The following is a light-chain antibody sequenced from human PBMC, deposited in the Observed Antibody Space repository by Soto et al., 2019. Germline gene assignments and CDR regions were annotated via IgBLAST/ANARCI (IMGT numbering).Light chain of an antibody. V-gene: IGKV3-20*01. CDR1: QSVSSSY. CDR2: GAS. CDR3: QQHGSSPP. J-gene: IGKJ1*01. Sequence: EIVLTQFPGTLSLSPGGRATLSCRASQSVSSSYLAWYQRIPGQAPRLLIYGASSRGTGIPDRFSGSGSGTDFTLTISRLEPEDFAVYYCQQHGSSPPFGQGTKVDIK.